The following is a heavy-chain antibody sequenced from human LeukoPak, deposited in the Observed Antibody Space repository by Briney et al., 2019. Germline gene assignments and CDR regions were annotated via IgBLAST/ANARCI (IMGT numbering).Heavy chain of an antibody. CDR1: GLSTSSGY. CDR3: ARGYGSGSYSS. CDR2: ISTSLTT. D-gene: IGHD3-10*01. J-gene: IGHJ4*02. V-gene: IGHV4-4*07. Sequence: SDTLSLTCSVSGLSTSSGYWSWIRQPAGKGLEWLGRISTSLTTYYNPSLKSRVTMSLATSESQFSLKMNSVTAADTAVDFCARGYGSGSYSSWGEGTLVIVSS.